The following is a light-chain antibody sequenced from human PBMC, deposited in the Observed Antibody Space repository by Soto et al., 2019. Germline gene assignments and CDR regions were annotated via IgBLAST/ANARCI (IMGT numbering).Light chain of an antibody. Sequence: DIQITQSPSTLSASVGDRATITCRASQNIKKWLAWYQQKPGKAPKLLIYEASRLESGGQSRFSGSGSGTHFTLTISSLQPDDFATAYCEQYDSYSLYTFGQGTKLEIK. CDR1: QNIKKW. V-gene: IGKV1-5*01. CDR3: EQYDSYSLYT. CDR2: EAS. J-gene: IGKJ2*01.